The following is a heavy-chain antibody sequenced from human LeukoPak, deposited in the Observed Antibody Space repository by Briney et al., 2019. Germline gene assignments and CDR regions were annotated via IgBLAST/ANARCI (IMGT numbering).Heavy chain of an antibody. Sequence: SETLSLACAVYGGSFSGYYWSWIRQPPGKGLEWIGEINHSGSTNYNPSLKSRVTISVDTSKNQFSLKLSSVTAADTAVYYCARGRTLGWFDPWGQGTLVTVSS. D-gene: IGHD1-14*01. CDR3: ARGRTLGWFDP. V-gene: IGHV4-34*01. J-gene: IGHJ5*02. CDR2: INHSGST. CDR1: GGSFSGYY.